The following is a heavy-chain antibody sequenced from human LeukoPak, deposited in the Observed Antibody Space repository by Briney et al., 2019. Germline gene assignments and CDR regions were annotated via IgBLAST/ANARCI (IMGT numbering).Heavy chain of an antibody. Sequence: GGSLRLSCAASGFTFRSYSMNWVRQAPGRGLEWVSYISSSSSTKYYADSVKGRFTISRDNAKNSLYLQMNSLRDEDTAVYYCARDYYDSNGYFPWGQGTLVTVSS. J-gene: IGHJ5*02. D-gene: IGHD3-22*01. CDR2: ISSSSSTK. V-gene: IGHV3-48*02. CDR3: ARDYYDSNGYFP. CDR1: GFTFRSYS.